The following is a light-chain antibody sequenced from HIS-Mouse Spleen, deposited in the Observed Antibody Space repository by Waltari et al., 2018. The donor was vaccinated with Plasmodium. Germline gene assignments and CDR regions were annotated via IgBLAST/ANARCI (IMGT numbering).Light chain of an antibody. CDR1: QSVSSY. CDR3: QQRSNWPRVLT. CDR2: DAS. J-gene: IGKJ4*01. V-gene: IGKV3-11*01. Sequence: EIVFTHSPATLSLSPGERSTLPCRASQSVSSYLAWYQQKPGHAPRLLIYDASNRATGIPARFSGSGSGTDFTLTISSLEPEDFAVYYCQQRSNWPRVLTFGGGTKVEIK.